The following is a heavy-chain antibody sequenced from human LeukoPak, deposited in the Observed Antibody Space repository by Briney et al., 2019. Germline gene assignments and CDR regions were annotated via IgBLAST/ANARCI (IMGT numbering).Heavy chain of an antibody. J-gene: IGHJ5*02. D-gene: IGHD2-2*01. CDR2: IYHSGST. CDR3: AREDGYCSSTSCYVGGLA. V-gene: IGHV4-4*02. Sequence: SGTLSLTCAVSGGSISSSNWWSWVRQPPGKGLEWIGEIYHSGSTNYNPSLKSRVTISVDKSKNQFSLKLSSVTAADTAVYYCAREDGYCSSTSCYVGGLAWGQGTLVTVSS. CDR1: GGSISSSNW.